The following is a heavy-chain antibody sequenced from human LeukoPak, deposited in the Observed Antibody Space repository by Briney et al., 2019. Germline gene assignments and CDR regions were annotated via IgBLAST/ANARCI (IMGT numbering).Heavy chain of an antibody. CDR2: IYYSGST. V-gene: IGHV4-59*11. J-gene: IGHJ6*03. Sequence: SETLSLTCTVSGGYISSHYWSWIRQPPGKGLGWIGYIYYSGSTNYNPSLKSRVTISVDTSKNRFSLKLSSVTAADTAVYYCARALFQSTYYDFWSGYYTGGVYYMDVWGKGTTVTVSS. CDR3: ARALFQSTYYDFWSGYYTGGVYYMDV. CDR1: GGYISSHY. D-gene: IGHD3-3*01.